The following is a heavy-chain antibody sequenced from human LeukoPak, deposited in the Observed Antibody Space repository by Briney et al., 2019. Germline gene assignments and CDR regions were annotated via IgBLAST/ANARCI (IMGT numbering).Heavy chain of an antibody. V-gene: IGHV4-59*08. J-gene: IGHJ5*02. CDR1: GVSINSYY. CDR2: IYYSGST. CDR3: ARLSPAGYSSNWAWFDP. Sequence: SETLSLTCTVSGVSINSYYWSWIRQPPGKGLEWLGFIYYSGSTKYNPSLKSRLTISVDTSKNQSSLKLSSVTAAGPAMNSCARLSPAGYSSNWAWFDPWGQGSLVAVSS. D-gene: IGHD6-13*01.